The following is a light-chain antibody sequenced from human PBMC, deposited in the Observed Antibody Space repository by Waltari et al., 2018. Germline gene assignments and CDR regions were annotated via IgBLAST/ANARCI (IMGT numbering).Light chain of an antibody. CDR3: QNHERLPAT. J-gene: IGKJ1*01. Sequence: EIMLTQSPGTLSLSPGERATLSCRASQSIGRSLVWYQQKPGQAPRLLMYEASRRATGIPDRFSGSGSGTDFSLTISRLEPEDFAVYYCQNHERLPATFGQGTKLEIK. CDR2: EAS. V-gene: IGKV3-20*01. CDR1: QSIGRS.